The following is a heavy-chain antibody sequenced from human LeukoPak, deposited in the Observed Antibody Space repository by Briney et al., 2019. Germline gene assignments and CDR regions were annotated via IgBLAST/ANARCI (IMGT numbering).Heavy chain of an antibody. CDR1: GGSISSSSYY. Sequence: PSEALSLTCTVSGGSISSSSYYWGWIRQPPGKGLEWIGSIYYSGSTYYNPSLKSRVTISVDTSKNQSSLNLGSVTAADTAVYYCARLYYDSSGYYQICYFDYWGQGTLVTVSS. D-gene: IGHD3-22*01. CDR2: IYYSGST. CDR3: ARLYYDSSGYYQICYFDY. V-gene: IGHV4-39*01. J-gene: IGHJ4*02.